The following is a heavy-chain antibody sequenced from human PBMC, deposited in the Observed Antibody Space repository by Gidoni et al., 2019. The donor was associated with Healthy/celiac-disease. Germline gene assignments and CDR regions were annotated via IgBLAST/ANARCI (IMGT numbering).Heavy chain of an antibody. Sequence: EVQLVESGGGLVQPGGSLRLSCAASGFTFSSYSMNWVRQAPGKGLEWVSYMRSSSSTIYYADSVKGRFTISRDNAKNSLYLQMNSLRDEDTAVYYCARDPRYSYGPSDYWGQGTLVTVSS. CDR1: GFTFSSYS. CDR3: ARDPRYSYGPSDY. CDR2: MRSSSSTI. J-gene: IGHJ4*02. D-gene: IGHD5-18*01. V-gene: IGHV3-48*02.